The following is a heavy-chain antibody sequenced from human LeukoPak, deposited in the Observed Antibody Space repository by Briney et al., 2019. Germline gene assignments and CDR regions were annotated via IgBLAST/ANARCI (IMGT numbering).Heavy chain of an antibody. CDR2: INSDGSSA. Sequence: PGGSLRLSCAASGFTFSSYWMHWVRQAPGKGLVWVSRINSDGSSASYADSVKGRFTISRDNAKNTLYLQMNSLRPEDTAVYYCAPLGELVDGGWGQGTLVTVSS. D-gene: IGHD3-16*01. V-gene: IGHV3-74*01. CDR3: APLGELVDGG. CDR1: GFTFSSYW. J-gene: IGHJ4*02.